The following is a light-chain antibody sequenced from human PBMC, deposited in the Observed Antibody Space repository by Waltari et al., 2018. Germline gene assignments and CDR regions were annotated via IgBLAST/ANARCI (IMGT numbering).Light chain of an antibody. CDR3: QQYNNWPPGT. CDR2: GAS. CDR1: QSIGSK. V-gene: IGKV3-15*01. Sequence: ETVVTQSPATLSVSPGERVPLPCRTSQSIGSKLAWYQQKPGQSPRLLIYGASIRATGIPARFSGSGSETEFTLTISSLQSEDFAVYYCQQYNNWPPGTFGQGTKVEI. J-gene: IGKJ1*01.